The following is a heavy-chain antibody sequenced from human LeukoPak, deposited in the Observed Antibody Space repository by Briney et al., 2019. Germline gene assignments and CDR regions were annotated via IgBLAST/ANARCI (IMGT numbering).Heavy chain of an antibody. CDR2: IYYTGTT. D-gene: IGHD5-18*01. Sequence: SETLSLTCIVSGGSISNGDHYWSWVRQPPGKGLEWIGFIYYTGTTSYNPSLKSRVTISVDTSKNQFSLRLASVTAADTALYYCAIQSKGYTYGYNYWGQGTLVTVSS. J-gene: IGHJ4*02. CDR3: AIQSKGYTYGYNY. V-gene: IGHV4-30-4*01. CDR1: GGSISNGDHY.